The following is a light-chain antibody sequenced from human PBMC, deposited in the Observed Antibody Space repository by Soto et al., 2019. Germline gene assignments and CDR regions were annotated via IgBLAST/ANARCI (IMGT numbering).Light chain of an antibody. J-gene: IGKJ3*01. V-gene: IGKV1-5*03. CDR1: QSISSW. Sequence: DIQMTQSPSTLSASVGDRVTISSPASQSISSWLAWYQQKPGKAPKLLIYKPSSLESGVPSRVRGSGSGTEFTATFSSVQSDDFGTCYCKQYKSYLFTFGAGTKVDI. CDR3: KQYKSYLFT. CDR2: KPS.